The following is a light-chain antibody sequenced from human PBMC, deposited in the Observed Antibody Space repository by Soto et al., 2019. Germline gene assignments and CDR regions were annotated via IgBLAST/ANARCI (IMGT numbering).Light chain of an antibody. CDR1: SSDVGGYNY. CDR3: SSYAGSNNLV. J-gene: IGLJ2*01. CDR2: EVS. V-gene: IGLV2-8*01. Sequence: QSALTQPPSASGSPGQSVTISCTGTSSDVGGYNYVSWYQQHPGKAPKLMIYEVSKRPSGVPDRFSGSKSGNTASLTVSGLQAEDEAYYYGSSYAGSNNLVFGGGTKLTVL.